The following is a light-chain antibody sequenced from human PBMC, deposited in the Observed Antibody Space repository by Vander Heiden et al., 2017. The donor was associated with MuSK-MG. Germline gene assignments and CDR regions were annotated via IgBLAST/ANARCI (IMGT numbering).Light chain of an antibody. V-gene: IGKV1-39*01. CDR3: QQSYSAPRT. CDR1: QSISSY. J-gene: IGKJ1*01. CDR2: AAS. Sequence: DIQMTQSPSSQSASVGNRVTITCRASQSISSYLHWYQQKPGKAPKLLIYAASNLQSGVPSRFSGSGSGTDFTLTISSLQPEDFATYYCQQSYSAPRTFGQGTKVEIK.